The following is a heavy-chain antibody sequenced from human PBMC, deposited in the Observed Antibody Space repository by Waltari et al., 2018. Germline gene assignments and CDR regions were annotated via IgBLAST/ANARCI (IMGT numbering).Heavy chain of an antibody. CDR1: GGTFSSYT. Sequence: QVQLVQSGAEVKKPGSSVKVSCKASGGTFSSYTISWVRQAPGQGFGWMGRVIPILGIANYAQKFQGRVTITADKSTSTAYLELSSLRSEDTAVYYCARASRPPGIAAAGSLDYFDYWGQGTLVTVSS. CDR2: VIPILGIA. J-gene: IGHJ4*02. D-gene: IGHD6-13*01. CDR3: ARASRPPGIAAAGSLDYFDY. V-gene: IGHV1-69*02.